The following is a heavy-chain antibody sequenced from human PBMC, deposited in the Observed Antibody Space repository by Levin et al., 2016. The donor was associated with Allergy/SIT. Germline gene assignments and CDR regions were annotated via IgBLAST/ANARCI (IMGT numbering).Heavy chain of an antibody. Sequence: SETLSLTCTVSGGSISSSSYYWGWIRQPPGKGLEWIGSIYYSGSTYYNPSLKSRVTISVDTSKNQFSLKLSSVTAADTAVYYCARQGDPLNYYYYGMDVWGQGTTVTVSS. CDR2: IYYSGST. V-gene: IGHV4-39*01. CDR1: GGSISSSSYY. CDR3: ARQGDPLNYYYYGMDV. J-gene: IGHJ6*02. D-gene: IGHD2-21*02.